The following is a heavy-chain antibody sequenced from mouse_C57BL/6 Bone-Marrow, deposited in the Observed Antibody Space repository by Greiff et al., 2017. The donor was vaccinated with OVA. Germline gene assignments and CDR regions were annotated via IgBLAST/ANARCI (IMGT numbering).Heavy chain of an antibody. Sequence: DVQLVESGPGLVKPSQSLSLTCSVTGYSITSGYYWNWIRQFPGNKLEWMGYISYDGSNNYNPSLKNRISITRDTSKNQFFLKLNSVTTEDTATYYCARGSYDYAMDYWGQGTSVTVSS. CDR3: ARGSYDYAMDY. CDR2: ISYDGSN. D-gene: IGHD1-1*01. V-gene: IGHV3-6*01. J-gene: IGHJ4*01. CDR1: GYSITSGYY.